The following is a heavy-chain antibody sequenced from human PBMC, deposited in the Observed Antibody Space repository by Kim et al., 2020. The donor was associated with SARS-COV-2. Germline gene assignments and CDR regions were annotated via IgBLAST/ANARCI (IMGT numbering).Heavy chain of an antibody. D-gene: IGHD3-9*01. CDR1: GGSISSSVYS. Sequence: SETQSLTCTVSGGSISSSVYSWAWIRQPPGKGLEWIGTYHSSGSTYYNPSLRSRITISIDTSKNQFSLKMGSVTAADTAVYYCARLPTGYPNWVDPWGQGTLVTVSS. CDR2: YHSSGST. J-gene: IGHJ5*02. CDR3: ARLPTGYPNWVDP. V-gene: IGHV4-39*01.